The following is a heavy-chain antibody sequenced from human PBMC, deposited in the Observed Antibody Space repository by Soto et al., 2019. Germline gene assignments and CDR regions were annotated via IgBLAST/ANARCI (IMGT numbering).Heavy chain of an antibody. CDR2: ISGSGGST. D-gene: IGHD2-15*01. V-gene: IGHV3-23*01. Sequence: EVQLLESGGGLVQPGGSLRLSCAASGFTFSSYAMSWVRQAPGKGLEWVSAISGSGGSTYYADSVKGRFTISRDNSKNTLYLQMNSLRAEDTAVYYCAKFAVVGAASPYYFDYWGQGTLVTVSS. J-gene: IGHJ4*02. CDR3: AKFAVVGAASPYYFDY. CDR1: GFTFSSYA.